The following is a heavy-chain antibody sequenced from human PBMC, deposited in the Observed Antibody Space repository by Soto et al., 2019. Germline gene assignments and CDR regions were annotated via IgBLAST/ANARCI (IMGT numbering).Heavy chain of an antibody. CDR2: IGADGPGI. D-gene: IGHD1-26*01. CDR1: GFTFSTFC. Sequence: GGSLRLSCSNSGFTFSTFCIHWVRQAPGKGLEWVSHIGADGPGIVYVDSVKGRFIISRDNAKNTLYLQMNSLEAEDTAVYYSAKLPWEVAPSWGQGTLVTVSS. J-gene: IGHJ5*02. CDR3: AKLPWEVAPS. V-gene: IGHV3-74*03.